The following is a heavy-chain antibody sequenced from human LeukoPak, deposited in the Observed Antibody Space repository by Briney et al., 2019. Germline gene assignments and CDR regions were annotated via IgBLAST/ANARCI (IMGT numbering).Heavy chain of an antibody. CDR2: IKQDGSVK. D-gene: IGHD4-23*01. CDR1: GFTFSNYW. Sequence: GGSLRLSCAASGFTFSNYWMSWVSQAPEKGLEWVANIKQDGSVKQYVDSMKGRFTISRDNAKNSLYLQMNSLRAEDTAVYYCARDRDDGGFEYWGQGTLVTVSS. CDR3: ARDRDDGGFEY. V-gene: IGHV3-7*01. J-gene: IGHJ4*02.